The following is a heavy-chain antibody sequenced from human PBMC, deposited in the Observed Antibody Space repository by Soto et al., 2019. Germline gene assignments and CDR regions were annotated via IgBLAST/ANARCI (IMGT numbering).Heavy chain of an antibody. CDR3: AREVPYGGGSFSLGL. D-gene: IGHD3-10*01. J-gene: IGHJ4*02. CDR1: GYFFTSYY. CDR2: INPNNGGT. V-gene: IGHV1-2*02. Sequence: ASVKVSCKTSGYFFTSYYIHWVRQAPGQGLEWMGWINPNNGGTNSAQKFQGRVTMTSDTSINTAYMEITSLRSDDTALYYCAREVPYGGGSFSLGLWGQGTLVTVYS.